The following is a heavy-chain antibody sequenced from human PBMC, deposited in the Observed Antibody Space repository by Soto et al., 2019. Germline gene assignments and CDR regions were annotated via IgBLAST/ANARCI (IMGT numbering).Heavy chain of an antibody. CDR2: IYYTGST. Sequence: SDTLSLTCAVSCYSISSGYYWSWIRQPPGKRLEWIGYIYYTGSTTYNPSLESRVTMSVDTSKNQFSLKLSSVNAADTAVYYCAKYRRTEAEGFTLDYWGRGTLVTVSS. D-gene: IGHD6-13*01. V-gene: IGHV4-61*01. CDR3: AKYRRTEAEGFTLDY. CDR1: CYSISSGYY. J-gene: IGHJ4*02.